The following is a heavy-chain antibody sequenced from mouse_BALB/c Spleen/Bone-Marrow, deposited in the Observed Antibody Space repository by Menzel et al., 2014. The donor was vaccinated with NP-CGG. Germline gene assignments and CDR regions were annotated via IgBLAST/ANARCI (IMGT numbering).Heavy chain of an antibody. D-gene: IGHD1-1*01. CDR1: GFDFSRYW. J-gene: IGHJ2*01. CDR2: INPDSRTK. CDR3: ARPDYYGYLNY. V-gene: IGHV4-1*02. Sequence: EVKLMESGGGLVQPGGSLKLSCAASGFDFSRYWMSWVRQAPGKGLEWIGEINPDSRTKNYSPSLKDKFIISRDNAKNTLYLRLNKVRSEDTALYYCARPDYYGYLNYWSQGTTLTVSS.